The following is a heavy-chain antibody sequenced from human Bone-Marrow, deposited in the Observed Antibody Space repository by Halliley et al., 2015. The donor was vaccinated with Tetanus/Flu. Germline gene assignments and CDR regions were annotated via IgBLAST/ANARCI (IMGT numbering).Heavy chain of an antibody. CDR1: GFNFNSYS. CDR3: AKPLLFREFDS. CDR2: ISHDGSHK. J-gene: IGHJ4*02. Sequence: LSLTCAASGFNFNSYSMHWVRQAPGKGLEWVAVISHDGSHKYYVDSVKGRFTIARDNSRNTLYLQMNSLRAEDTATYFCAKPLLFREFDSWGQGTLVTISS. D-gene: IGHD3-10*01. V-gene: IGHV3-30*18.